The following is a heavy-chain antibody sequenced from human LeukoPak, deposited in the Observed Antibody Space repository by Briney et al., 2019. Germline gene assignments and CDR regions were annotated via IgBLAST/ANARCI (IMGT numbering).Heavy chain of an antibody. CDR3: VSPTADYPFLYYFDS. J-gene: IGHJ4*02. V-gene: IGHV3-23*01. CDR1: GFTFSSYA. CDR2: ISGSGGST. D-gene: IGHD5-12*01. Sequence: GGSLRLSCAASGFTFSSYAMSWFRQAPGKGLEWVSAISGSGGSTYYADSVKGRFTISRDNSKNTLYLQMNNLRSEDTALYYCVSPTADYPFLYYFDSWGQGTLVTVSS.